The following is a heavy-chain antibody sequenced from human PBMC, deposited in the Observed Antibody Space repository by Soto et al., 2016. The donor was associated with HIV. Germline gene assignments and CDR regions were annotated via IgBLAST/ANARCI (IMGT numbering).Heavy chain of an antibody. D-gene: IGHD3-10*01. CDR3: ARDRGYYYGSGSSKAVYYYGMDV. CDR1: GFTFDDYG. CDR2: INWNGGST. J-gene: IGHJ6*02. V-gene: IGHV3-20*04. Sequence: EVQLVESGEGVVRPGGSLRLSCAASGFTFDDYGMSWVRQAPGKGLEWVSGINWNGGSTGYADSVKGRFTISRDDAKNSLYLQMNSLRAEDTALYYCARDRGYYYGSGSSKAVYYYGMDVWGQGTTVTVSS.